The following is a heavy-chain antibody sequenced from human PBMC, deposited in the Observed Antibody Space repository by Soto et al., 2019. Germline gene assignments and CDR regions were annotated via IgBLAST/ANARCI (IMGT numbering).Heavy chain of an antibody. Sequence: SETLSLTCTVSGGSISSDDYYWSWIRQPPGKGLEWIGYIYYSGSTYYNPSLKSRVTISVDTSKNQFSLKLSSVTAADTAVYYCAVEMATIGNWLDPWGQGTLVTVYS. CDR2: IYYSGST. V-gene: IGHV4-30-4*01. J-gene: IGHJ5*02. CDR1: GGSISSDDYY. CDR3: AVEMATIGNWLDP. D-gene: IGHD5-12*01.